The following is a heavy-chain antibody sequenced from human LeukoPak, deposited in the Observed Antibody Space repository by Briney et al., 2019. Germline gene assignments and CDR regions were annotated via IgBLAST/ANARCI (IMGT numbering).Heavy chain of an antibody. CDR3: ARDLTRYFDWLYYYYGMDV. D-gene: IGHD3-9*01. Sequence: ASVTVSYKASGYAFTDYYMHWVRPAPGQGREWMGWINPNSGGTNYAQKFQGRVTMTRDTSISTAYMELSRLRSDDTAVYYCARDLTRYFDWLYYYYGMDVWGQGTTVTVSS. V-gene: IGHV1-2*02. J-gene: IGHJ6*02. CDR2: INPNSGGT. CDR1: GYAFTDYY.